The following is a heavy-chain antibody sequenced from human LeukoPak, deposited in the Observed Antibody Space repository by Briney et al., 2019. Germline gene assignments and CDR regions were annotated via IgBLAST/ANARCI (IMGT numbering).Heavy chain of an antibody. CDR3: ARAGLLWFGETNYFDY. J-gene: IGHJ4*02. D-gene: IGHD3-10*01. Sequence: PSETLSLTRTVSGGSISSYYWSWIRQPPGKGLEWIGYIYYSGSTNYNPSLKSRVTISVDTSKNQFSLKLSSVTAADTAVYYCARAGLLWFGETNYFDYWGQGTLVTASS. V-gene: IGHV4-59*01. CDR1: GGSISSYY. CDR2: IYYSGST.